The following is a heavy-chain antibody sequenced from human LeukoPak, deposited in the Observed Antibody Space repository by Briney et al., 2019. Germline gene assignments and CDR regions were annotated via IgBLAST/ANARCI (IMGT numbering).Heavy chain of an antibody. CDR1: GFTFSSYS. D-gene: IGHD5-12*01. V-gene: IGHV3-48*01. CDR3: ARDVKRGYSGYDSPDAFDI. CDR2: ISSSSSTI. J-gene: IGHJ3*02. Sequence: GGSLRLSCAASGFTFSSYSMNWVRQAPGKGLEWVSYISSSSSTIYYADSVKGRFTISRDNAKNSLYLQRNSLRAEDTAVYYCARDVKRGYSGYDSPDAFDIWGQGTMVTVSS.